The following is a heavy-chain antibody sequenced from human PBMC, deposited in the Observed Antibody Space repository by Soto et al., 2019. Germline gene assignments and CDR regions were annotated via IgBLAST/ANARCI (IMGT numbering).Heavy chain of an antibody. CDR1: GGSISSYY. CDR3: ARVMTNYGDSEYFQP. D-gene: IGHD1-7*01. Sequence: SETLSLTCTVSGGSISSYYWSWIRQPPGKGLEWIGYIYYSGSTNYNPSLKSRVTISVDTSKNQFSLKLSSVTAADTAVYYCARVMTNYGDSEYFQPWGQGTPVTVSS. J-gene: IGHJ1*01. CDR2: IYYSGST. V-gene: IGHV4-59*01.